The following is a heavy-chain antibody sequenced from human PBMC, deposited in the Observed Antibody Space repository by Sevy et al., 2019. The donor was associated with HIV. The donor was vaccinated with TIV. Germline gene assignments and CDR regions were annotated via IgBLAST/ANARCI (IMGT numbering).Heavy chain of an antibody. Sequence: GGSLRLSCAASGFTFSEYGMHWVRQAPGKGLEWVADISHDGRNNKYNADSVKGRFTISRDNSKNTLYLQMNSLRAEDTAIYYCARDRGEILSSAFNYWGQGTLVTVSS. D-gene: IGHD3-10*01. J-gene: IGHJ4*02. CDR2: ISHDGRNNK. CDR3: ARDRGEILSSAFNY. V-gene: IGHV3-30*04. CDR1: GFTFSEYG.